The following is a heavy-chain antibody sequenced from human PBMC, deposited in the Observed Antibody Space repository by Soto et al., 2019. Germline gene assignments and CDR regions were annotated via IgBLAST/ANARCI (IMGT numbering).Heavy chain of an antibody. V-gene: IGHV3-23*01. CDR1: GFSFSNHA. J-gene: IGHJ4*02. CDR3: AKDLTVGIAVAGTWYFDF. D-gene: IGHD6-19*01. CDR2: ISGSGGST. Sequence: VPLLESGGGLVQPGGSLRLSCAASGFSFSNHAMSWVRQAPGEGLEWVSGISGSGGSTYYADSVKGRFTISRDKSRNTLYLKVNSLRAEDTAVYYCAKDLTVGIAVAGTWYFDFWGQGTLVTDSS.